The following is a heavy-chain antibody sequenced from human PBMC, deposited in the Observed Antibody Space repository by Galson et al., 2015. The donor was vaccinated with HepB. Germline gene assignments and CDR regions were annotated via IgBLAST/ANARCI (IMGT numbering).Heavy chain of an antibody. J-gene: IGHJ2*01. Sequence: SLRLSCAASGFTFSSYGMHWVRQAPGKGLEWVAVIWYDGTNKYYADSVKGRFTISRDNSKNTLYLQMNSLRAEDTAVYYCARDAECCGGLHYWYFDLWGRGTLVPASS. V-gene: IGHV3-33*01. CDR3: ARDAECCGGLHYWYFDL. CDR2: IWYDGTNK. CDR1: GFTFSSYG. D-gene: IGHD2-21*01.